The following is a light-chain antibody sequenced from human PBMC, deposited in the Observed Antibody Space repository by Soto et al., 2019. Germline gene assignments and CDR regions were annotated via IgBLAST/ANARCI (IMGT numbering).Light chain of an antibody. J-gene: IGKJ4*01. Sequence: DIHISHSPSSLSSSVLDIFTITCLSSHSISRYLIWYQQKPGKAPKLLIYDASSLQSGVPSRFSGSVSGTDFTLTITSLQPEDFATYYCQQSYSTPLTFGGGTKVDIK. CDR1: HSISRY. CDR2: DAS. CDR3: QQSYSTPLT. V-gene: IGKV1-39*01.